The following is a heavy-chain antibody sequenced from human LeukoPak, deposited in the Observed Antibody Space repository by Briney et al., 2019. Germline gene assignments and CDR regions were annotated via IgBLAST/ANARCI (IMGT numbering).Heavy chain of an antibody. V-gene: IGHV3-23*01. CDR3: AKDGRGGYWYFGL. CDR2: ISGSGGST. CDR1: GFTFSSYA. Sequence: QTGGSLRLSCAASGFTFSSYAMSWVRQAPGKGLEWVSAISGSGGSTYYADSVKGRFTISRDNSKNTLYLQMNSLRAEDTAVYYCAKDGRGGYWYFGLWGRGTLVTVSS. J-gene: IGHJ2*01. D-gene: IGHD3-10*01.